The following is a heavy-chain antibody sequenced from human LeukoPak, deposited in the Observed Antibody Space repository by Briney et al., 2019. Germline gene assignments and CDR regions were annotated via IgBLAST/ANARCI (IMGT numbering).Heavy chain of an antibody. J-gene: IGHJ3*02. V-gene: IGHV1-2*04. CDR1: GYTFTGYY. CDR2: INPNSGGT. CDR3: ARPNWNDEGDAFDI. Sequence: ASVKVSCKASGYTFTGYYMHWVRQAPGQGLEWMGWINPNSGGTNYAQKFQGWVTMTRDTSISTAYMELSRLRSDDTAVYYCARPNWNDEGDAFDIWGQGTMVTVSS. D-gene: IGHD1-1*01.